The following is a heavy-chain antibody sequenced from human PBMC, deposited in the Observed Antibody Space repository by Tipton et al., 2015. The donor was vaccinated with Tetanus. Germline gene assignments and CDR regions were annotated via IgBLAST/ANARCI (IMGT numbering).Heavy chain of an antibody. V-gene: IGHV3-9*01. CDR2: VTWNSGVI. CDR3: VRRSLLNYGLDV. CDR1: GFTFDDYG. Sequence: SLRLSCAASGFTFDDYGMHWVRQVPGKGLEWVSGVTWNSGVIAYADSVKGRLTISRDNAKNTLHLQMSSLRAEDAGIYYCVRRSLLNYGLDVWGQGTTVTVSS. J-gene: IGHJ6*02. D-gene: IGHD2-8*01.